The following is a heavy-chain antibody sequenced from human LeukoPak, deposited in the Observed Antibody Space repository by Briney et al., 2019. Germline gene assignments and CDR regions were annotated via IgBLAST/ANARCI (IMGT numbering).Heavy chain of an antibody. CDR3: ALTNTGNFSTVGDAASFLDY. Sequence: SGPALVKPTHTPTLTCTFSGFSLSTSGMCVSWIRQPPGKALEWLARIDWDDDKYYSTSLKTRLTISKDTSKNQVVLTMTNMDPLDTATYYCALTNTGNFSTVGDAASFLDYWRQGTLVTVSS. D-gene: IGHD5-18*01. CDR2: IDWDDDK. V-gene: IGHV2-70*11. J-gene: IGHJ4*02. CDR1: GFSLSTSGMC.